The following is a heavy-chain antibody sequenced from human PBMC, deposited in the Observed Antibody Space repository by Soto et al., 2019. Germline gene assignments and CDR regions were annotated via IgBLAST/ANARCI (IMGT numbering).Heavy chain of an antibody. Sequence: PGGFLRLSCTASGFTFANYAMHWVRQAPGKGLEWVSRVSAGGDNTDYADAVKGRFTISTDNSKNTLFLQMTSLRAEDTALYYCAKVPLRPYYFDYWGPGTMVTVSS. V-gene: IGHV3-23*01. CDR3: AKVPLRPYYFDY. CDR2: VSAGGDNT. CDR1: GFTFANYA. D-gene: IGHD4-17*01. J-gene: IGHJ4*02.